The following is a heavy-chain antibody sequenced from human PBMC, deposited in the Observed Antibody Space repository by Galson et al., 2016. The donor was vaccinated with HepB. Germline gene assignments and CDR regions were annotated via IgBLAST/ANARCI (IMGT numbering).Heavy chain of an antibody. V-gene: IGHV6-1*01. CDR3: ARGGLVRGAHGGSFDS. J-gene: IGHJ4*01. Sequence: CAISGDSVSSISAGWSSVRQSPSRGLKWLGRTFYRSKWYYDYAISVRSRITINPDTSKNQFSLQLISVSPEDTAVYYCARGGLVRGAHGGSFDSWGQGTPVTVSS. CDR1: GDSVSSISAG. CDR2: TFYRSKWYY. D-gene: IGHD3-10*01.